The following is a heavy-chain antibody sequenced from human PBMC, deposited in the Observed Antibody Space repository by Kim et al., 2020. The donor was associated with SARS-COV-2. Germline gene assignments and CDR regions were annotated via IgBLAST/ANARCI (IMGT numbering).Heavy chain of an antibody. J-gene: IGHJ4*02. V-gene: IGHV3-7*03. Sequence: GGSLRLSCTASGFTFRSYWMSWVRQAPGKGLEWVANIKEAGSEVQYVDSVKGRFTISRDNANSSLYLQMNSLRAEDTAVYFCARFHSYPDYGQLDWGQGTLVTVSS. CDR1: GFTFRSYW. CDR3: ARFHSYPDYGQLD. CDR2: IKEAGSEV. D-gene: IGHD4-17*01.